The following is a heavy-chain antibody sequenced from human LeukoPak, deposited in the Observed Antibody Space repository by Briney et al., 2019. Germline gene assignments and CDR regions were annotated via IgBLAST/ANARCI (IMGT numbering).Heavy chain of an antibody. D-gene: IGHD6-19*01. V-gene: IGHV3-7*01. Sequence: PGGSLSLSCAASGFIFSRYWMSWIRQAPGKGLEWVANINQDGSENYYVDSVKGRFTISRDNVKNSLYLQMNSLRAEDTAVYYCARASAGIAVVGRFDPWGQGTLVTVSS. CDR2: INQDGSEN. CDR1: GFIFSRYW. J-gene: IGHJ5*02. CDR3: ARASAGIAVVGRFDP.